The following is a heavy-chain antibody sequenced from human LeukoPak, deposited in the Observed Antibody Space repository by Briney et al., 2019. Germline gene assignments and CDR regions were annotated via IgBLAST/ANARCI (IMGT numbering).Heavy chain of an antibody. CDR1: GFTFSSYS. V-gene: IGHV3-23*01. J-gene: IGHJ6*03. D-gene: IGHD3-3*01. CDR2: ISGSGGST. Sequence: GGSLRLSCAASGFTFSSYSMNWVRQAPGKGLEWVSAISGSGGSTYYADSVKGRFTISRDNSKNTLYLQMNSLRAEDTAVYYCAKGGILEWLLSSPYYYYYMDVWGKGTTVTVSS. CDR3: AKGGILEWLLSSPYYYYYMDV.